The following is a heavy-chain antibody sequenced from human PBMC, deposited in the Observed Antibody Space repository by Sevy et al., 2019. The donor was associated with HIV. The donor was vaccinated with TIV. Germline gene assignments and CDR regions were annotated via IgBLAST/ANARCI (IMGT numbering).Heavy chain of an antibody. Sequence: GGSLRLSCAASGFTFSSYAMHWVRQAPGKGLEWVAVISYDGSNKYYADSVKGRFTISRDNSKNTLYLQMNSLRAEDTAVYYCAREGGWFQYYYYMDVWGKGTTVTVSS. CDR2: ISYDGSNK. CDR3: AREGGWFQYYYYMDV. CDR1: GFTFSSYA. J-gene: IGHJ6*03. D-gene: IGHD2-15*01. V-gene: IGHV3-30-3*01.